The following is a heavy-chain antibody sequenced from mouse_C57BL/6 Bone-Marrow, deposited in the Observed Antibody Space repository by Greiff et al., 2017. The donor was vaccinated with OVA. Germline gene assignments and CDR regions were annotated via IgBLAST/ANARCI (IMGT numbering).Heavy chain of an antibody. D-gene: IGHD1-1*01. CDR2: IYYSGTI. J-gene: IGHJ4*01. Sequence: DVKLQESGPGLVKPSQTVFLTCTFTGISITTGNYRWSWIRQFPGNKLEWIGYIYYSGTITYNPSLTSRTTITRDTPKNQFFLEMNSLTAEDTATYYCARDGELLAMDYWGQGTSVTVSS. V-gene: IGHV3-5*01. CDR1: GISITTGNYR. CDR3: ARDGELLAMDY.